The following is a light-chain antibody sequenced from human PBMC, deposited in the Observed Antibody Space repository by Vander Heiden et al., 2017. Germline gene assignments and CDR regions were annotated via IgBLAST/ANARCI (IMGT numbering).Light chain of an antibody. V-gene: IGLV3-1*01. J-gene: IGLJ3*02. CDR1: KLGNRY. Sequence: SYELTQPLSVSVSPGQTASITCSGDKLGNRYACWYQQKPGQSPVLIIYQDDKRPSGIPERFSGSNSGNTATLTISGTQAMDEADYYCQVWDSSTGVVFGGGTKLTVL. CDR3: QVWDSSTGVV. CDR2: QDD.